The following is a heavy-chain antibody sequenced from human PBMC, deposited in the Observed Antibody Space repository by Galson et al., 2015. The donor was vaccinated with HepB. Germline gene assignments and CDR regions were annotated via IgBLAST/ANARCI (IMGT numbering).Heavy chain of an antibody. CDR2: ISGSGGST. CDR3: ATLLNDYVWGSYRYGGGDY. V-gene: IGHV3-23*01. J-gene: IGHJ4*02. D-gene: IGHD3-16*02. Sequence: SLRLSCAASGFTFSSYAMSWVRQAPGKGLEWVSAISGSGGSTYYADSVKGRFTISRDNSKNTLYLQMNSLRAEDTAVYYCATLLNDYVWGSYRYGGGDYWGQGTLVTVSS. CDR1: GFTFSSYA.